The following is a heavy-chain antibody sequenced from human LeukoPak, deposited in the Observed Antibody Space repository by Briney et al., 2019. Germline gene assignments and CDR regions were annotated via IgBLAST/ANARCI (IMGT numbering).Heavy chain of an antibody. J-gene: IGHJ4*02. CDR3: ARLSCSGDRCKSAWDEY. V-gene: IGHV3-66*04. CDR2: IYSGGTT. Sequence: GGSLRLSCAASEFTVSTNYMNWVRQAPGKGLEWVSAIYSGGTTYYADSVKGRFTISRDTSKNTLYLQMNSLRAEDTAVYYCARLSCSGDRCKSAWDEYWGQGILVTVSA. CDR1: EFTVSTNY. D-gene: IGHD2-15*01.